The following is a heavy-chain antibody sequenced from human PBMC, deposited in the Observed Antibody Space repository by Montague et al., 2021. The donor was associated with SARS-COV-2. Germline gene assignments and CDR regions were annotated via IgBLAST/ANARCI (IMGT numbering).Heavy chain of an antibody. J-gene: IGHJ4*02. CDR1: GGSISSGGYH. Sequence: TLSLTCTVFGGSISSGGYHWSWIRQHPGKGLEWIGYIYYSGSTYYNPSLKSRVTISVDTSKNQFSLKLSSVTAADTAVYYCARAPTIFGVVITNFDYWGQGTLVTVSS. CDR3: ARAPTIFGVVITNFDY. D-gene: IGHD3-3*01. V-gene: IGHV4-31*03. CDR2: IYYSGST.